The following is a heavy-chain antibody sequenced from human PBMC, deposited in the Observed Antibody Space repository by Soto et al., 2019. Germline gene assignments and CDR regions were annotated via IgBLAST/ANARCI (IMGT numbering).Heavy chain of an antibody. CDR2: IWYDGSNK. Sequence: GGSLRLSCAASGFSFSSYGMHWVRQAPGKGLEWVAVIWYDGSNKYYADSVKGRFTISRDNSKNTLYLQMNSLRAEDTAVYYCATGEEPEPGGYGMGVCGQGTTVTVSS. V-gene: IGHV3-33*01. CDR1: GFSFSSYG. J-gene: IGHJ6*02. CDR3: ATGEEPEPGGYGMGV. D-gene: IGHD1-1*01.